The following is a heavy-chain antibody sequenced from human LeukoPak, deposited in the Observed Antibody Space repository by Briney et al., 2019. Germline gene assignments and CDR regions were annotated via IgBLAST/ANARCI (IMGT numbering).Heavy chain of an antibody. CDR2: ISTYNGNT. CDR3: ARERGPLGYCSGGSCYFDGMDV. J-gene: IGHJ6*02. Sequence: ASVKVSCKASGDTFSSYGFSWVRQAPGQGLEWMGWISTYNGNTNYAQKLQGRVTVTTDTSTTTAYMELRSLRSDDTAVYYCARERGPLGYCSGGSCYFDGMDVWGQGTTVTVSS. V-gene: IGHV1-18*01. D-gene: IGHD2-15*01. CDR1: GDTFSSYG.